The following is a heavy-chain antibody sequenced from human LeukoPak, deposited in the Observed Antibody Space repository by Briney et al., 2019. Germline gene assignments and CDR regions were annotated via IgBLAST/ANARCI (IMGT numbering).Heavy chain of an antibody. CDR2: IQSGGST. D-gene: IGHD2-21*02. J-gene: IGHJ4*02. CDR1: GFTVSSNF. CDR3: ARGTATSSQPFDY. V-gene: IGHV3-66*01. Sequence: PGGSLRLSCAASGFTVSSNFLTWVRQAPGQGLEWVSVIQSGGSTYYADSVKGRFTISRDSSKNMLFLQMNSLTAEDTAVYYCARGTATSSQPFDYWGQGTLVTVSS.